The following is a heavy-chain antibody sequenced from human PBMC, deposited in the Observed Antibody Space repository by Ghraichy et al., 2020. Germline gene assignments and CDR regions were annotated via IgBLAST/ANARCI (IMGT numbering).Heavy chain of an antibody. CDR1: GFTFSDSY. D-gene: IGHD1-26*01. Sequence: LTCAASGFTFSDSYMTWVRQTPGKGLEWVANIKPDGSEKSHVASVRGRFTISRDNAKNSLYLQMDSLRAEDTAIYYCGRDYSAGATDYWGQGALVTVSS. V-gene: IGHV3-7*03. CDR2: IKPDGSEK. J-gene: IGHJ4*02. CDR3: GRDYSAGATDY.